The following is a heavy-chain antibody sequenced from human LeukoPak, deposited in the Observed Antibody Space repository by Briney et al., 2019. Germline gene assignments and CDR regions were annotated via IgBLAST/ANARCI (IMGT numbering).Heavy chain of an antibody. J-gene: IGHJ4*02. Sequence: SVKVSCKASGGTFSSYAISWVRQAPGQGLEWMGGIIPIFGTANYAQKFQGRVTITADESTSTAYMELSSLRSGDTAVYYCARFAVHRRLAVAGQFGLDYWGQGTLVTVSS. D-gene: IGHD6-19*01. CDR3: ARFAVHRRLAVAGQFGLDY. V-gene: IGHV1-69*13. CDR2: IIPIFGTA. CDR1: GGTFSSYA.